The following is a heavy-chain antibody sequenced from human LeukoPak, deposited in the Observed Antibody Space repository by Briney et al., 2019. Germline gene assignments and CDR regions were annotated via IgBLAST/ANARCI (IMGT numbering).Heavy chain of an antibody. J-gene: IGHJ6*03. D-gene: IGHD3-10*01. V-gene: IGHV1-46*01. Sequence: ASVKVSCKASGYTFTSYYMHWVRQAPGQGLEWMGIINPSGGSTSYAQKFQGRVTMTRDMSTSTVYMELSSLRSEDTAVYYCARAPNRRYYYGSGSHKKYYYYMDVWGKGTTVTVSS. CDR1: GYTFTSYY. CDR3: ARAPNRRYYYGSGSHKKYYYYMDV. CDR2: INPSGGST.